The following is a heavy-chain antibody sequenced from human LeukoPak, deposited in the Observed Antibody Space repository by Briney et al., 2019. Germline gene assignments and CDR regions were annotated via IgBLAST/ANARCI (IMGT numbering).Heavy chain of an antibody. CDR2: ISGSGGST. D-gene: IGHD3-22*01. Sequence: PGGSLRLSCAASGFTFSSYAMSWVRQAPGKGLEWVSAISGSGGSTYYADSVKGRFTISRDNSKNTLYLQMNSLRAEDTAVYYCAKGRHYHYDSSGYSNFDYWGQGTLVTVSS. V-gene: IGHV3-23*01. CDR1: GFTFSSYA. CDR3: AKGRHYHYDSSGYSNFDY. J-gene: IGHJ4*02.